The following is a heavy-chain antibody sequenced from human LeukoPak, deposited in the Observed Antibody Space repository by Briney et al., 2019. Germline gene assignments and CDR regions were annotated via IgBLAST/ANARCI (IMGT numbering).Heavy chain of an antibody. CDR1: GGSFSGYY. Sequence: SETLSLTCAVYGGSFSGYYWSWIHQPPGKGLEWIGEINHSGSTNYNPSLKSRVTISVDTSKNQFSLKLSSVTAADTAVYYCARARAPYDAWGQGTLVTVSS. CDR2: INHSGST. CDR3: ARARAPYDA. J-gene: IGHJ5*02. D-gene: IGHD5-12*01. V-gene: IGHV4-34*01.